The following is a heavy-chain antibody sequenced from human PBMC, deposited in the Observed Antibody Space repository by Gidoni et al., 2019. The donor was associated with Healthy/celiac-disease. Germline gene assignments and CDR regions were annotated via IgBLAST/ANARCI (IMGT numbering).Heavy chain of an antibody. D-gene: IGHD3-10*01. CDR1: GFTFGAYA. CDR3: TRDIAGYYGSGSYAEAYYFDY. V-gene: IGHV3-49*03. CDR2: IRSKAYGGTT. J-gene: IGHJ4*02. Sequence: EVQLVESGGGLVQPGRSLRLSCTASGFTFGAYAMSWFRQAPGKGLEWVGFIRSKAYGGTTEYAASVKGRFTISRDDSKSIAYLQMNSLKTEDTAVYYCTRDIAGYYGSGSYAEAYYFDYWGQGTLVTVSS.